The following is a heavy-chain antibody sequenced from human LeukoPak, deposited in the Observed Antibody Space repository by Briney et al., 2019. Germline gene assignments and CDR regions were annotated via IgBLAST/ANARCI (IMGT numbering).Heavy chain of an antibody. CDR1: GYTFTSYD. V-gene: IGHV1-8*01. CDR2: MNPNSGNT. CDR3: ARGYYYYYYYMDV. J-gene: IGHJ6*03. Sequence: ASVKVSCKASGYTFTSYDINWVRQAPGQGLEWVGCMNPNSGNTCYAQKFQGRGTMTRNTSISTAYMELSSLRSEDTAVYYCARGYYYYYYYMDVWGKGTTVTVSS.